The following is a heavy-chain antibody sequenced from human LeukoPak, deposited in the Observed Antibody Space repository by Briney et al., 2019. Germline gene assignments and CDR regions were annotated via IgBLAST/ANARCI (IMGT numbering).Heavy chain of an antibody. V-gene: IGHV3-74*01. CDR2: INIDGTTT. CDR1: GFTLSSYW. Sequence: PGGSLRLSCEASGFTLSSYWIHWVRQAPGKGLVWVSRINIDGTTTTYADSVKGRFTISRDNAKNTVHLQMNSLWAEDTAVYYCAREAWIQLRAGPFDYWGQGTLVTVSP. CDR3: AREAWIQLRAGPFDY. J-gene: IGHJ4*02. D-gene: IGHD5-18*01.